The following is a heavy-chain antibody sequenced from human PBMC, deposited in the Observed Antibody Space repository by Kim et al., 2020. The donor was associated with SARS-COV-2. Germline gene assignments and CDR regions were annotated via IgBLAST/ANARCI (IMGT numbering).Heavy chain of an antibody. J-gene: IGHJ6*02. CDR3: ARARIAWYYYYGMDV. D-gene: IGHD2-15*01. Sequence: DSVKGRFTISRDNSKNTLYLKMNSLRAEDTAVYYCARARIAWYYYYGMDVWGQGTTVTVSS. V-gene: IGHV3-30*07.